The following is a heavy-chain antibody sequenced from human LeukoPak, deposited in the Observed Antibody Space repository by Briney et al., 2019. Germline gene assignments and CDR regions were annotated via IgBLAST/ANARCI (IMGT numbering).Heavy chain of an antibody. CDR3: ARDRDYYGSGSYYSPLRL. D-gene: IGHD3-10*01. CDR1: GGSISSYY. J-gene: IGHJ4*02. V-gene: IGHV4-59*12. CDR2: IYYSGST. Sequence: SETLSLTCTVSGGSISSYYWSWIRQPPGRGLEWIGYIYYSGSTNYNPSFKSRITISVDTPKNQFSLNLSSVTAADTAVYYCARDRDYYGSGSYYSPLRLWGQGTLVTVSS.